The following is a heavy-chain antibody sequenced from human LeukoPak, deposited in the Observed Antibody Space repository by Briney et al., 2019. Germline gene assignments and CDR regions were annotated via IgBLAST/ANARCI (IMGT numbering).Heavy chain of an antibody. CDR2: MNSNSGNT. V-gene: IGHV1-8*01. CDR3: ARGKGYSYGYGY. CDR1: GYTFTSYD. Sequence: ASVKVSCKASGYTFTSYDINWVRQATGQGLEWMGWMNSNSGNTGYAQKFQGRVTMTRNTSISTAYMELSSLRSKDTAVYYCARGKGYSYGYGYWGQGTLVTVSS. J-gene: IGHJ4*02. D-gene: IGHD5-18*01.